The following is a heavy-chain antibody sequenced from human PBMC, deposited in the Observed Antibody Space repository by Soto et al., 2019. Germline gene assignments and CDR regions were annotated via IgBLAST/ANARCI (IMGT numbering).Heavy chain of an antibody. CDR3: ARPLAPHYYDSSRSTLFAFER. D-gene: IGHD3-22*01. V-gene: IGHV5-51*01. J-gene: IGHJ3*01. CDR2: IYPGDSDT. Sequence: GASLKISCKGSGYRFAGYWIGWVRQMPGKGLDWMGVIYPGDSDTRYSPSFHGQVTISADKSISTAYLQWSSLKASDTAMHYCARPLAPHYYDSSRSTLFAFERCGQGTMVTV. CDR1: GYRFAGYW.